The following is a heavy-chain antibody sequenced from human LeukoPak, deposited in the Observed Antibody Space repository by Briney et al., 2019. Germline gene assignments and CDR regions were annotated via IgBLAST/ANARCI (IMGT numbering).Heavy chain of an antibody. Sequence: SETLSLTCTVSGGSISSYYWSWIRQPPVRGLEWIGNIYYSGSTYRNPSLKSRVTISVDTSKNQFSLKLSSVTAADTAVYYCARAPSWRSAAFDIWGQGTMVTVSS. J-gene: IGHJ3*02. D-gene: IGHD1-1*01. CDR3: ARAPSWRSAAFDI. V-gene: IGHV4-30-4*01. CDR1: GGSISSYY. CDR2: IYYSGST.